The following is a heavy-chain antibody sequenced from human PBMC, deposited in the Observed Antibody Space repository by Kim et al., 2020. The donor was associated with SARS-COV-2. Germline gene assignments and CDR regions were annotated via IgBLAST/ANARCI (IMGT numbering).Heavy chain of an antibody. CDR2: ISWNSGSI. Sequence: GGSLRLSCAASGFTFGDYAMHWVRQAPGKGLECVSGISWNSGSIGYADSVKGRFTISRDNAKDSLYLQMNSLRAEDPALYYCAKSRSSSSLSYYYYYMDVWGKGTTVTVSS. CDR1: GFTFGDYA. V-gene: IGHV3-9*01. D-gene: IGHD6-6*01. CDR3: AKSRSSSSLSYYYYYMDV. J-gene: IGHJ6*03.